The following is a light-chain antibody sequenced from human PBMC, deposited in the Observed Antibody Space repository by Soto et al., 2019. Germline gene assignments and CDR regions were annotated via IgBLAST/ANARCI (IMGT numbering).Light chain of an antibody. CDR3: QHYDSLPIT. CDR1: QSVSSSF. V-gene: IGKV3-20*01. CDR2: DAS. Sequence: EIVLTQSPGTLSLSPGERATLSCRASQSVSSSFLAWYQQKPGQAPRLLIHDASSRATGIPDRFSGSGSGTDFTLTISRLEPEDFAVFYCQHYDSLPITFGQGTRL. J-gene: IGKJ5*01.